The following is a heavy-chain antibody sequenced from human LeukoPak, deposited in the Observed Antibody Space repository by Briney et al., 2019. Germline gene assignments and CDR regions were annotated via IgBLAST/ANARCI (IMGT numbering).Heavy chain of an antibody. V-gene: IGHV3-21*01. CDR3: AREDRDYYYMDV. CDR2: ISSSSSYI. Sequence: GGSLRLSCAASGFTFSSYSMNWVRQAPGKGLEWVSSISSSSSYIYYADSVKGQFTISRDNAKNSLYLQMNSLRAEDTAVYYCAREDRDYYYMDVWGKGTTVTVSS. J-gene: IGHJ6*03. CDR1: GFTFSSYS.